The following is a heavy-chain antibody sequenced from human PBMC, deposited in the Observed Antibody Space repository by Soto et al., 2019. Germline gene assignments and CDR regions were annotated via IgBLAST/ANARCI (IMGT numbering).Heavy chain of an antibody. CDR3: ARGNRWVQEASSGLDY. D-gene: IGHD1-26*01. Sequence: QVQLVQSGAEVKKPGASVKVSCKASGYTFTSYDINWVRQATGQGLEWMGWMNPNSGNTGYAQKFQGRVTMTRNTSISTAYMELSSLRSEDTAVYYCARGNRWVQEASSGLDYWGQGTLVTVSS. CDR1: GYTFTSYD. V-gene: IGHV1-8*01. CDR2: MNPNSGNT. J-gene: IGHJ4*02.